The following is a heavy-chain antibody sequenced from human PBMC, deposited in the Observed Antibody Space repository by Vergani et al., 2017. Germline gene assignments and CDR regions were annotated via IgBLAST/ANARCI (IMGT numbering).Heavy chain of an antibody. Sequence: QVQLQESGPGLVKPSETLSLTCTVSGGSISSYYWSWIRQPPGKGLEWIAYIYYSGSTNYNPSLKSRVTISVDTSKNQFSLKLSSVTAADTAVYYCARGGQWLGDGSAFDIWGQGTMVTVSS. J-gene: IGHJ3*02. V-gene: IGHV4-59*01. CDR3: ARGGQWLGDGSAFDI. CDR2: IYYSGST. D-gene: IGHD6-19*01. CDR1: GGSISSYY.